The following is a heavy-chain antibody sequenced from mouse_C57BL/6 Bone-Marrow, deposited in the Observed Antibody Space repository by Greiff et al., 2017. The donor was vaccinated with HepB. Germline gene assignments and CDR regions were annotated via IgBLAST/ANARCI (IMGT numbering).Heavy chain of an antibody. D-gene: IGHD2-1*01. CDR2: IDPENGDT. J-gene: IGHJ1*03. Sequence: EVQLQQSGAELVRPGASVKLSCTASGFNIKDDYMHWVKQRPEQGLEWIGWIDPENGDTEYASKFQGKATITADTSSNTAYLKLSSLTSEDTAVYYCTLYGNYEGWYFDVWGTGTTVTVSS. CDR3: TLYGNYEGWYFDV. V-gene: IGHV14-4*01. CDR1: GFNIKDDY.